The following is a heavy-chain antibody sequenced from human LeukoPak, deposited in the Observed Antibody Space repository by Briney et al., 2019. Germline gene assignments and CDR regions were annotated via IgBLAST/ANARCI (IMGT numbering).Heavy chain of an antibody. Sequence: TGGSLRLSCAASGFTFSTYAMSWVRQAPGKGLEWVSGISGFGSDTYYADPVKGRFPISRDNSKNTLYLDMNSLRAAEDTAVYHCANAQWFLDYWGQGTLGTVSS. D-gene: IGHD3-22*01. CDR2: ISGFGSDT. CDR3: ANAQWFLDY. V-gene: IGHV3-23*01. CDR1: GFTFSTYA. J-gene: IGHJ4*02.